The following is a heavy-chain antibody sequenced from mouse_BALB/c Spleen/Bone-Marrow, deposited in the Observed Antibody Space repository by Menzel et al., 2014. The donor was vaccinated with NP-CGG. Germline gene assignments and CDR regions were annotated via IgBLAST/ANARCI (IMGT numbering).Heavy chain of an antibody. Sequence: EVNLVESGPGLVKPSQTVSLTCTVTGISITTGNYRWSWIRQFPGNKLEWIGYIYYSGTITYNPSLTSRTTITRDTSKNQFLLKMNSSTAEDTATYYCARDGGLRGYAMDYWGQGTSVTVSS. D-gene: IGHD2-4*01. J-gene: IGHJ4*01. V-gene: IGHV3-5*02. CDR2: IYYSGTI. CDR1: GISITTGNYR. CDR3: ARDGGLRGYAMDY.